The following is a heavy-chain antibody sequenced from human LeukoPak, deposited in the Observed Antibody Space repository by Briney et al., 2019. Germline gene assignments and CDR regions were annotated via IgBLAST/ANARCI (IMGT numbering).Heavy chain of an antibody. CDR3: ARDLGYCSGGSCYPRGFDY. CDR2: ISYDGSKK. J-gene: IGHJ4*02. V-gene: IGHV3-33*05. D-gene: IGHD2-15*01. CDR1: GFTFSSYG. Sequence: GGSLRLSCAASGFTFSSYGMHWVRQAPGKGLEWVAIISYDGSKKYYGDSVKGRFTISRDNSKNTLYLQMNSLRAEDTAVYYCARDLGYCSGGSCYPRGFDYWGQGTLVTVSS.